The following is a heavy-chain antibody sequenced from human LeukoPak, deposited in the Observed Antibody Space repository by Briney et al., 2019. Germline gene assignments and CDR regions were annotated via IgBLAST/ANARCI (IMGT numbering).Heavy chain of an antibody. CDR1: GFTFDDYA. V-gene: IGHV3-30-3*01. D-gene: IGHD6-19*01. CDR3: ARGSKEQFLYYYGMDV. J-gene: IGHJ6*02. CDR2: ILYDGSNK. Sequence: PGRSLRLSCAASGFTFDDYAMHWVRQAPGKGLEWVAVILYDGSNKYYADSVKGRFTISRDNSKNTLYLQMNSLRAEDTAVYYCARGSKEQFLYYYGMDVWGQGTTVTVSS.